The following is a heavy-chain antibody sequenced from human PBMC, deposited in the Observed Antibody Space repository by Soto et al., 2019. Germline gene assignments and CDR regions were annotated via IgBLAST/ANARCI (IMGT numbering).Heavy chain of an antibody. J-gene: IGHJ4*02. Sequence: QVQLQESGPGLVKPSETLSLTCTVSGGSISSYYWSWIRQPPGKGLEWIGYIDYSGRTNYNPSLKSRVTISVDTSKNQFSLKLSSVTAADTAVYYCARVIAIFGVLITYYFDYWGQGTLVTDSS. CDR1: GGSISSYY. CDR3: ARVIAIFGVLITYYFDY. V-gene: IGHV4-59*01. D-gene: IGHD3-3*01. CDR2: IDYSGRT.